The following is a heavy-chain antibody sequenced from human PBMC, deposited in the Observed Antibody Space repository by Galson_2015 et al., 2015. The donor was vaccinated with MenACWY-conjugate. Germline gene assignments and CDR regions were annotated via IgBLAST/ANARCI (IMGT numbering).Heavy chain of an antibody. CDR3: ARVAGNEQDYGDFDL. V-gene: IGHV3-23*01. Sequence: SLRLSCAASGFTFTSYAMTWVRQAPGKGLEWVSTISDSGRFTYYADSVKGRFTISRDNSNNALFLQMNNVRADDTASYYCARVAGNEQDYGDFDLWGRGTLLSVSS. CDR2: ISDSGRFT. D-gene: IGHD3-16*01. CDR1: GFTFTSYA. J-gene: IGHJ2*01.